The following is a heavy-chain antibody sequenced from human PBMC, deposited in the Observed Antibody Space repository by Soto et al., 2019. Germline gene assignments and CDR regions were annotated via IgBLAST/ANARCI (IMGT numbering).Heavy chain of an antibody. CDR2: IIPLFGTP. Sequence: QVQLVQSGAEVKNPGSSVKVSCKASGGIFSTYAISWLRQAPGQGLEWMGGIIPLFGTPNYAQRFQGRVTITADESTSTDYIVLSRLKSEDTAVYYCARDRDDYGSGNYYNRIDFWGQGTLVTVSS. CDR1: GGIFSTYA. V-gene: IGHV1-69*01. CDR3: ARDRDDYGSGNYYNRIDF. J-gene: IGHJ4*02. D-gene: IGHD3-10*01.